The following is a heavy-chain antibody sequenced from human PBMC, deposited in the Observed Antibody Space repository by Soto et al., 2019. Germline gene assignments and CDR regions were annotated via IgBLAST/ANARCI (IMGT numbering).Heavy chain of an antibody. CDR1: GGSVTNSSYY. D-gene: IGHD4-17*01. Sequence: DTLSLTCTVSGGSVTNSSYYWGWIRQSPGKGLEWIGSVYYRGRSYSKSSVKSRVTISVDTSKNRFSLSLNSVTASDTAVYFCVSQRTTVPTQAYFDYWGPGALVTVSS. CDR2: VYYRGRS. CDR3: VSQRTTVPTQAYFDY. V-gene: IGHV4-39*01. J-gene: IGHJ4*02.